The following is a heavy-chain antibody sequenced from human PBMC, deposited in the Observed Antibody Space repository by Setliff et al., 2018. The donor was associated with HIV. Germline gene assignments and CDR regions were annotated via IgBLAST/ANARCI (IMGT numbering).Heavy chain of an antibody. J-gene: IGHJ4*02. Sequence: ASVKVSCKVSGYSLTELSMHCVRQAPGKGLEWMGGFDPDDGETVYAQQFQGRVTMTEDTSTDTAYMELTSLRSEDTAIYYCARAPFPVAGFDYFDHWGQGTQVTRLL. D-gene: IGHD6-19*01. CDR3: ARAPFPVAGFDYFDH. CDR2: FDPDDGET. CDR1: GYSLTELS. V-gene: IGHV1-24*01.